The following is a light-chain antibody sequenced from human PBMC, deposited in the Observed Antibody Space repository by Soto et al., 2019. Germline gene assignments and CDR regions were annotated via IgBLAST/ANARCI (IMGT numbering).Light chain of an antibody. Sequence: QSVLTQPASVSGSPGQSITISCSGTSSDVGAYNFVSWNQVHPGRAPKLIISEVTVRPSGVSHRFSGSKSGNSASLTISGLQAEDEADYYCTSYTTTNTPYVFGSGTKLTVL. CDR3: TSYTTTNTPYV. CDR2: EVT. V-gene: IGLV2-14*01. J-gene: IGLJ1*01. CDR1: SSDVGAYNF.